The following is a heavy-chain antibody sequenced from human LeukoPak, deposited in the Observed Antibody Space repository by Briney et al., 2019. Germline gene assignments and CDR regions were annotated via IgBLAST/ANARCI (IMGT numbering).Heavy chain of an antibody. CDR2: IGSSGSPT. J-gene: IGHJ4*02. V-gene: IGHV3-48*04. CDR3: ASSNFYFDF. Sequence: SGGFLRLSCVASGFSFSTYSMTWVRQAPGKGLEWLSYIGSSGSPTYYADSVKGRFTISRDNAENPTYLQMSSLRAEDTAVYFCASSNFYFDFWGQGTLVTVSS. D-gene: IGHD4-11*01. CDR1: GFSFSTYS.